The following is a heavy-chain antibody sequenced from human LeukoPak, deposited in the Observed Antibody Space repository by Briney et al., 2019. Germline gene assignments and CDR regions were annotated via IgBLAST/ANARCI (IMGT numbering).Heavy chain of an antibody. V-gene: IGHV3-21*06. Sequence: GGSLTLSCAASGFTFSDYNLNWVRQAPGKGREGVSCISGDSRYIYYAASLKGRSTISRDNAQNSLYLHMNNLRAEDTAVYYCARGPFSSSWSEFDYWGQGTLVTVSS. J-gene: IGHJ4*02. CDR2: ISGDSRYI. D-gene: IGHD6-13*01. CDR3: ARGPFSSSWSEFDY. CDR1: GFTFSDYN.